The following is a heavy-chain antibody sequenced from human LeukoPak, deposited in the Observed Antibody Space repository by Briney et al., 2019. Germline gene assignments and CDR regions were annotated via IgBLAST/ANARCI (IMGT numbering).Heavy chain of an antibody. CDR2: MNPNSGNT. V-gene: IGHV1-8*01. CDR3: AISGYDRLHYYYGMDV. J-gene: IGHJ6*02. D-gene: IGHD5-12*01. CDR1: GYTFTSYD. Sequence: ASVKVSCKASGYTFTSYDINWVRQAPGQGLEWMGWMNPNSGNTGYAQKFQGRVTMTRNTSISTAYMELSSLRSEDTAVYYCAISGYDRLHYYYGMDVWGQGTTVTVSS.